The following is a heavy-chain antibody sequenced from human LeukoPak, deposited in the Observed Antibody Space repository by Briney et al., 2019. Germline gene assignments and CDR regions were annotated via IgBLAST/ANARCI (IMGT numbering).Heavy chain of an antibody. J-gene: IGHJ3*02. V-gene: IGHV4-59*01. CDR2: IYYSGST. CDR3: ARGPQYCSDGSCYSYAFDI. CDR1: GASISSYY. D-gene: IGHD2-15*01. Sequence: SETLSLTCTVSGASISSYYWSWIRQPPGKGLEWIGYIYYSGSTNYNPSLKIRLTMSVDTSKNQFSLKLSSVTAADTAVYYCARGPQYCSDGSCYSYAFDIWGQGTMVTVSS.